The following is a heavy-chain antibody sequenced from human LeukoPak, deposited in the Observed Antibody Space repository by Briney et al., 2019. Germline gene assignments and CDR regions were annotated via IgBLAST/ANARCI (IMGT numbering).Heavy chain of an antibody. CDR2: INHSGST. J-gene: IGHJ6*03. V-gene: IGHV4-34*01. CDR1: GGSFSGYY. CDR3: ARERKLRYFDWLLNYYYYMDV. D-gene: IGHD3-9*01. Sequence: SETLSLTCAVYGGSFSGYYWSWIRQPPGKGLEWIGEINHSGSTNYNPSLKSRVTISVDTSKNQFSLKLSSVNAADTAVYYCARERKLRYFDWLLNYYYYMDVWGKGTTVTVSS.